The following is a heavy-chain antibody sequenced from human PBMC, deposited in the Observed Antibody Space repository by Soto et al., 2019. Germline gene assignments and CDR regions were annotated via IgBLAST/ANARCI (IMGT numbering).Heavy chain of an antibody. V-gene: IGHV1-69*06. CDR1: GATFSSYA. Sequence: SVKVFCKASGATFSSYAISWVRQAPGQGLEWMGGIIPIFGTANYAQKFQGRVTITADKSTSTVYMELSSLRSEDTAVYYCARETPGAPYYDSTPFIDYWGQGTLVTVSS. CDR2: IIPIFGTA. J-gene: IGHJ4*02. CDR3: ARETPGAPYYDSTPFIDY. D-gene: IGHD3-22*01.